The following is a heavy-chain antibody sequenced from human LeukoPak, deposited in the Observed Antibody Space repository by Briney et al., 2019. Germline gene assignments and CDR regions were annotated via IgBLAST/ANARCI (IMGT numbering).Heavy chain of an antibody. CDR2: ISGYNGNT. J-gene: IGHJ6*03. D-gene: IGHD3-10*01. V-gene: IGHV1-18*01. Sequence: ASVRVSCKASGYIFTNFGISWVRQARGQGLEWMGWISGYNGNTKYVQKFQGRVTMTTDTSTSTAYMELRSLRSDDTAVYYCARQHNPYYYGSGSRYNYYMDVWGKGTTVTISS. CDR1: GYIFTNFG. CDR3: ARQHNPYYYGSGSRYNYYMDV.